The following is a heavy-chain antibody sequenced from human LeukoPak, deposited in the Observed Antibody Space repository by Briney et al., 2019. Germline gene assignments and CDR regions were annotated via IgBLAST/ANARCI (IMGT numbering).Heavy chain of an antibody. V-gene: IGHV3-21*01. CDR1: GFTFSSYS. D-gene: IGHD2-15*01. J-gene: IGHJ5*02. Sequence: GGSLRLSCAASGFTFSSYSMNWVRQAPGKGLEWVSSISSSSSYIYYADSVKGRSTISRDNAKNSLYLQMNSLRAEDTAVYYCARDIGSWFDPWGQGTLVTVSS. CDR2: ISSSSSYI. CDR3: ARDIGSWFDP.